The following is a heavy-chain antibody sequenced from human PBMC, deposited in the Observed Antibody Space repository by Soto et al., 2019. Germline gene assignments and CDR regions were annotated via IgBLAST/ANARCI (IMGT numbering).Heavy chain of an antibody. CDR3: ASHAAAAGVPFQH. CDR2: IYYSGST. D-gene: IGHD6-13*01. CDR1: GGSISSYY. V-gene: IGHV4-59*01. J-gene: IGHJ1*01. Sequence: SETLSLTCTVSGGSISSYYWSWIRQPPGKGLEWIGYIYYSGSTNYNPSLKSRVTISVDTSKNQFSLKLSSVTAADTAVYYCASHAAAAGVPFQHWGQGTLVTVSS.